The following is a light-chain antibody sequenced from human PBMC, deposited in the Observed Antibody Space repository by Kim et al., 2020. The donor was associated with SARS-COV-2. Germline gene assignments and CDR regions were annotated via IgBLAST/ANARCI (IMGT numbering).Light chain of an antibody. CDR1: QGISTY. J-gene: IGKJ3*01. Sequence: DVQMTQSPSSLSASVGDRVTITCRASQGISTYLAWYQQRPGKVPTLLIYEASTLQSGVPSRFSGSGSGTDFTLTISSLQPEDVATYYCQEYDSAPRMFGPGTKVDIK. V-gene: IGKV1-27*01. CDR3: QEYDSAPRM. CDR2: EAS.